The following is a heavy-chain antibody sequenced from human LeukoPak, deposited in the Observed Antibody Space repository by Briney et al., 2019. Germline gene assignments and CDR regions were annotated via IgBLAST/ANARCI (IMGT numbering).Heavy chain of an antibody. CDR2: IYYSGST. D-gene: IGHD2-21*02. Sequence: SETLSLTCTVSGGSISSYYWSWIRQPPGKGLEWIGYIYYSGSTNYNPSLKSRVTISVDTSKNQFSLKLSSVTAADTAVYYCARDRPCGGDCYPFAFDIWGQGTMVTVSS. CDR3: ARDRPCGGDCYPFAFDI. V-gene: IGHV4-59*01. CDR1: GGSISSYY. J-gene: IGHJ3*02.